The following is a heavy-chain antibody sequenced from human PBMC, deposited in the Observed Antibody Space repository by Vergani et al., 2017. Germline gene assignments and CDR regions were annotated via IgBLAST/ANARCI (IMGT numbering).Heavy chain of an antibody. CDR3: AKDGAPDYDILTGYYFSSYYYYGMDV. J-gene: IGHJ6*02. CDR2: IKSKTDGGTT. Sequence: EVQLVESGGGLVKPGGSLRLSCAASGFTFSNAWMSWVRQAPGKGLEWVGRIKSKTDGGTTDYAAPVKGRFTISRDNSKNTLYLQMNSLRAEDTAVYYCAKDGAPDYDILTGYYFSSYYYYGMDVWGQGTTVTVSS. CDR1: GFTFSNAW. V-gene: IGHV3-15*01. D-gene: IGHD3-9*01.